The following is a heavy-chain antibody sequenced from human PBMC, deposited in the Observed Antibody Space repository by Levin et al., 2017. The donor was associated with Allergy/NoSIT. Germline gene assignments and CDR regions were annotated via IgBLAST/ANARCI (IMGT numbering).Heavy chain of an antibody. V-gene: IGHV3-23*01. CDR1: GFTFSNYA. CDR2: ISGSGGNT. J-gene: IGHJ3*02. Sequence: SCAASGFTFSNYAMRWVRQAPGKGLELVSAISGSGGNTYYADSVKGRFTISRDNSKNTLYLQMISLRAEDTAVYFCAKVRGYSYGYLGDDAFDIWGQGTMVTVSS. CDR3: AKVRGYSYGYLGDDAFDI. D-gene: IGHD5-18*01.